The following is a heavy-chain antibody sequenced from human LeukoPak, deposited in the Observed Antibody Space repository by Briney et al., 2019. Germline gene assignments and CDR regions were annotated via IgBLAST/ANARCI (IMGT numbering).Heavy chain of an antibody. J-gene: IGHJ4*02. CDR2: INSDGSIA. V-gene: IGHV3-74*01. D-gene: IGHD5-18*01. Sequence: GGSLRLSCAASGFTFSTYWMHWVRQVPGKGLVWVSRINSDGSIADYADAVKGRFTISRDNARNTLYLEMNSLRAEDTALYFCAPEGGSSYDYWGQGTLVTVSS. CDR3: APEGGSSYDY. CDR1: GFTFSTYW.